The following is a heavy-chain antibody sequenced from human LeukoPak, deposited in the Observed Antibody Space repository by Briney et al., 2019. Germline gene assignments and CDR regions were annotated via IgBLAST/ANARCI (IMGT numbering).Heavy chain of an antibody. Sequence: PSHTLSLSCTLSGGAISSYYWKCIRKPTVKGLEWIAFMQSSGNSNYNPSLKSRVPIVVDTSKNQFVLNLRSVTAADTAVYYCARDKRHSYGRYFDHWGEGMLVTVSS. D-gene: IGHD5-18*01. V-gene: IGHV4-59*01. CDR3: ARDKRHSYGRYFDH. CDR1: GGAISSYY. J-gene: IGHJ4*02. CDR2: MQSSGNS.